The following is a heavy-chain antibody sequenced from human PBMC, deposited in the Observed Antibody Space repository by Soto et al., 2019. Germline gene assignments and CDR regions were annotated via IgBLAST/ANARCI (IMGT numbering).Heavy chain of an antibody. CDR2: IIDSGGST. CDR1: GVTFRSCA. V-gene: IGHV3-23*01. Sequence: PGGSLKLSCAASGVTFRSCAMGWVRQAPGKGLEWVSDIIDSGGSTYYADSVKGRFTISRDNSKSTLYLQMNSLRAEDTALYYCAKGRSYYYYYGVDVWGQGTTVTVSS. J-gene: IGHJ6*02. CDR3: AKGRSYYYYYGVDV.